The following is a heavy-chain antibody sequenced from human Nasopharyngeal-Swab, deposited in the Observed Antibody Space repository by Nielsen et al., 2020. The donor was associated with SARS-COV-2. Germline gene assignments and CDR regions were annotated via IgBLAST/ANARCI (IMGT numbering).Heavy chain of an antibody. D-gene: IGHD5-18*01. CDR3: ARDGRRIQNRMDV. CDR2: ISSNGGST. J-gene: IGHJ6*02. CDR1: GFTFSSYA. V-gene: IGHV3-64D*08. Sequence: GESLKISCAASGFTFSSYAMHWVRQAPGKGLEYVSAISSNGGSTYYADSVKGRFTISRDNSKNTLHLQMSSLRAEDTAVYYCARDGRRIQNRMDVWGQGTTVTVSS.